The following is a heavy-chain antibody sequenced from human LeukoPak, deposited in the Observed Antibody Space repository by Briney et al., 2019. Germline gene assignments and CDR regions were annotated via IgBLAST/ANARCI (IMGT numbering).Heavy chain of an antibody. CDR3: ARVSSRYYDSSGYLQRFDY. V-gene: IGHV3-30*03. Sequence: GGSLRLSCAASGFTFSSYGMHWVRQAPGKGLEWVAVISYDGSNKYYADSVKGRFTISRDNSKNTLYLQMNSLRSDDTAVYYCARVSSRYYDSSGYLQRFDYWGQGTLVTVSS. D-gene: IGHD3-22*01. CDR2: ISYDGSNK. J-gene: IGHJ4*02. CDR1: GFTFSSYG.